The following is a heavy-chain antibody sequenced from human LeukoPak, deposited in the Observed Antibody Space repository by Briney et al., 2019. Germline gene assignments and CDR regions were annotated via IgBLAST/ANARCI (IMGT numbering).Heavy chain of an antibody. J-gene: IGHJ3*02. V-gene: IGHV4-59*08. CDR2: IYYSGST. CDR1: GGSISSYY. D-gene: IGHD3-22*01. Sequence: SETQSLTCTVSGGSISSYYWSWLRQPPGKGLEWIGYIYYSGSTNYNPSLKSRVTISVDTSKNQFSLKLSSVTAADTAVYYCARYSSGYSLDAFDIWGQGTMVTVSS. CDR3: ARYSSGYSLDAFDI.